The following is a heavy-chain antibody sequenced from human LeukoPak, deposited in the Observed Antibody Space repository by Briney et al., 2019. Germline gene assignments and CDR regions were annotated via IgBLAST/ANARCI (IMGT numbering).Heavy chain of an antibody. CDR1: GVSIQSYW. CDR2: IYTAGRN. Sequence: SETLSLTCDVSGVSIQSYWWSWVRKPAGKGLEWIGRIYTAGRNNYSPSFQSRVTMSIDVSSNQFSLTLRSVTAADTAVYYCARSGYTISAYHSDFWGQGAPVTDPS. CDR3: ARSGYTISAYHSDF. D-gene: IGHD5-18*01. J-gene: IGHJ4*02. V-gene: IGHV4-4*07.